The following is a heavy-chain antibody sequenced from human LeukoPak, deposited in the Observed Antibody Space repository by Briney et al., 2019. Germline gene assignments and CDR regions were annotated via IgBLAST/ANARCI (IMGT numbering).Heavy chain of an antibody. CDR2: ISSSSSTI. CDR3: ARDPTNIGNDAFDI. Sequence: PGGSLRLSCAASGFTFSSYSMNWVRQAPGKGLEWVSYISSSSSTIYYADSVKGRFTISRDNAKNSLYLQMNSLRAEDTAVYYCARDPTNIGNDAFDIWGQGTMVTVSS. D-gene: IGHD2-2*01. CDR1: GFTFSSYS. J-gene: IGHJ3*02. V-gene: IGHV3-48*01.